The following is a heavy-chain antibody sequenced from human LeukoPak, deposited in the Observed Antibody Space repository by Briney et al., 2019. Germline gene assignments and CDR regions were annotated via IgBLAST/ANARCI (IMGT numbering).Heavy chain of an antibody. CDR3: AKEVVVVPADRGFVDY. CDR2: ISGSGGST. V-gene: IGHV3-23*01. J-gene: IGHJ4*02. Sequence: GGSLRLSCAASGFTFSSYAMSWVRQAPGKGLEWVSAISGSGGSTYYADSVKGRFTISRDNSKNTLYLQMNSLRAEDTAVYYCAKEVVVVPADRGFVDYWGQGTLVTVSS. CDR1: GFTFSSYA. D-gene: IGHD2-2*01.